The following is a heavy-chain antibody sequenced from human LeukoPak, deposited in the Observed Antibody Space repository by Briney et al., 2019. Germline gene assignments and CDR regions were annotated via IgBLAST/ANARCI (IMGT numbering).Heavy chain of an antibody. D-gene: IGHD5-18*01. CDR1: GFTLGSHD. CDR3: VREARGYHYTYFDY. V-gene: IGHV3-13*01. J-gene: IGHJ4*02. CDR2: IASGFQT. Sequence: GGSLRLSCTASGFTLGSHDMHWVRQTTGEGLQWVAAIASGFQTFYAGSVKGRFTVSREDAKKSLYLQMNSLRAGDTAVYYCVREARGYHYTYFDYWGQGTLVTVSS.